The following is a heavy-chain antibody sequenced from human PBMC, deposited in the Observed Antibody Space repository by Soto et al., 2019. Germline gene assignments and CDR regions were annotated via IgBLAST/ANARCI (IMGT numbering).Heavy chain of an antibody. CDR3: ARDSYSNYVRSINGQHYYYGMDV. D-gene: IGHD4-4*01. V-gene: IGHV3-23*01. CDR2: ISGSGGST. Sequence: EVQLLESGGGLVQPGGSLRLSCAASGFTFSSYAMSWVRQAPGKGLEWVSAISGSGGSTYYADSVKGRFTISRDNSKNTLNLQMNNLRAEDTAMYYCARDSYSNYVRSINGQHYYYGMDVWGQGTTVTVSS. CDR1: GFTFSSYA. J-gene: IGHJ6*02.